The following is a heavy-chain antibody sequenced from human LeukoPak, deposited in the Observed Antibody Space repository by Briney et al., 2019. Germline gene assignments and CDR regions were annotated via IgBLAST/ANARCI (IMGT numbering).Heavy chain of an antibody. Sequence: PSETLSLTCTVSGGSISSGSYYRSWIRQPAGKGLEWIGRIYTSGSTNYNPSLKSRVTMSVDTSKNQFSLKLSSVTAADTAVYYCARVSLVRGAPDYYFDYWGQGTLVTVSS. CDR1: GGSISSGSYY. J-gene: IGHJ4*02. CDR2: IYTSGST. CDR3: ARVSLVRGAPDYYFDY. D-gene: IGHD3-10*01. V-gene: IGHV4-61*02.